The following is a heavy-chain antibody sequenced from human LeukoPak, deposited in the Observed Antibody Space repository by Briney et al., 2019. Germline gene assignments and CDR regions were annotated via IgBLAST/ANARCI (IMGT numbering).Heavy chain of an antibody. CDR3: ARDPACGAIDY. CDR2: MNEDGSGT. V-gene: IGHV3-7*01. D-gene: IGHD2-21*01. J-gene: IGHJ4*02. CDR1: GFSIRSSW. Sequence: AGGSLRLSCAVSGFSIRSSWMSWVRQTPGKGLEWVADMNEDGSGTYYVDSVKGRFTVSRDNAKNSLYLQMSSLRAEDTAVYYCARDPACGAIDYWGQGTLVTVSS.